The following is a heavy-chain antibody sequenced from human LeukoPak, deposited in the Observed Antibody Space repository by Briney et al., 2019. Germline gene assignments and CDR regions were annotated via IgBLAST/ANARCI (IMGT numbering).Heavy chain of an antibody. J-gene: IGHJ6*02. V-gene: IGHV1-18*01. D-gene: IGHD3-10*01. CDR2: ISAYNGNT. CDR3: ARDSRTKLWFGELGMDV. CDR1: GYTFTSYG. Sequence: ASVKVSCKASGYTFTSYGISWVRQAPGHGLEWMGWISAYNGNTNYAQKLQGRVTMTTDTSTSTAYVELRSPRSDDTAVYYCARDSRTKLWFGELGMDVWGQGTTVTVSS.